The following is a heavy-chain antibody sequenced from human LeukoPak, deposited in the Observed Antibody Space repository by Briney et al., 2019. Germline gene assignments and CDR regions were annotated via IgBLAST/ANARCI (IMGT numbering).Heavy chain of an antibody. V-gene: IGHV3-21*01. D-gene: IGHD3-3*01. J-gene: IGHJ5*02. CDR1: GFTFSSYS. CDR3: ARDWGITIFGVATNWFDP. Sequence: GGSLRLSCAASGFTFSSYSMNWVRQAPGKGLEWVSSISSSSSYIYYADSVKGRFTISRDNAKNSLYLQMNSLRAEDTAVYYCARDWGITIFGVATNWFDPWGQGTLVTVSS. CDR2: ISSSSSYI.